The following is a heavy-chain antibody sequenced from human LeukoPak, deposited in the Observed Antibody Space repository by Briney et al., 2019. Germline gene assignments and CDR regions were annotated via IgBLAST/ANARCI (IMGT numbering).Heavy chain of an antibody. D-gene: IGHD3-22*01. V-gene: IGHV5-51*01. CDR3: ARHWYYYDSSGDDGADY. CDR1: GYLFTSYW. J-gene: IGHJ4*02. CDR2: IYPGDSDT. Sequence: GETLKIFCKGSGYLFTSYWTGWARQMPGKGLVWMGIIYPGDSDTRCSPSFQGEVTISADKSSSTAYLQWSSLKVSDTARYYCARHWYYYDSSGDDGADYWGQGTLVTVSS.